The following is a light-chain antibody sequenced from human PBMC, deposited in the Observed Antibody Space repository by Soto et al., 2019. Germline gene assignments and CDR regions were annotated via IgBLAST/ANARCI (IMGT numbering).Light chain of an antibody. J-gene: IGKJ1*01. CDR2: WAS. V-gene: IGKV4-1*01. CDR3: HQYYISPRT. Sequence: DIVMTQSPDSLAVSLGERAIINCKSSQSVLYSSNNKIYLAWYQQRPGQSPKLLITWASTRESGVPDRFSGSGSGTDFTLTISSLQAEDVAIYYCHQYYISPRTFGQGTKVEIK. CDR1: QSVLYSSNNKIY.